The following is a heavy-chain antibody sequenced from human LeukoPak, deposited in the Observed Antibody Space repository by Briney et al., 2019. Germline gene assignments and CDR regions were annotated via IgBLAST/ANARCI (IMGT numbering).Heavy chain of an antibody. D-gene: IGHD6-13*01. Sequence: PSETLSLTCAVYGGSFSGYYWSWIRHPPGKGLEWIGEINHSGSTNYNPSLKSRVTISVDTSKNQFSLKLSSVTAADTAVYYCARGLIAAAGTPWFDPWGQGTLVTVSS. J-gene: IGHJ5*02. V-gene: IGHV4-34*01. CDR2: INHSGST. CDR1: GGSFSGYY. CDR3: ARGLIAAAGTPWFDP.